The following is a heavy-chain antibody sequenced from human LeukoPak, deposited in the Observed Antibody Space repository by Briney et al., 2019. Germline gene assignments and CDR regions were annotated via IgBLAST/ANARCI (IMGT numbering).Heavy chain of an antibody. CDR2: IIPILGIA. V-gene: IGHV1-69*04. CDR1: GGTFSSYA. D-gene: IGHD2-15*01. CDR3: ARARRYCSGGSCYPTWFDP. J-gene: IGHJ5*02. Sequence: SVKVSCKASGGTFSSYAISWVRQAPGQGLEWMGRIIPILGIANYAQKFQGRVTITADESTSTAYMELSSLRSEDTAVYYCARARRYCSGGSCYPTWFDPWGQGTLVTVSS.